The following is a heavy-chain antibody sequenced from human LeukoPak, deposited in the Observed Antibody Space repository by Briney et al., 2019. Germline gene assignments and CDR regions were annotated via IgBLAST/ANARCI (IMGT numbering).Heavy chain of an antibody. Sequence: ASVKVSCKASGYTFTSYDINWVRQATGQGLEWMGWMNPNSGNTGYAQKFQGRVTMARNTSISTAYMELSRLRSDDTAVYYCARSGYSYGREFDYWGQGTLVTVSS. CDR3: ARSGYSYGREFDY. D-gene: IGHD5-18*01. CDR1: GYTFTSYD. V-gene: IGHV1-8*01. CDR2: MNPNSGNT. J-gene: IGHJ4*02.